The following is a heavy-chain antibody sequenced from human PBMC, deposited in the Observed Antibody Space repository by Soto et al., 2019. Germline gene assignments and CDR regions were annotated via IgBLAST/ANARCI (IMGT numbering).Heavy chain of an antibody. CDR2: INPNGGGT. V-gene: IGHV1-2*04. J-gene: IGHJ4*02. Sequence: QVQLVQSGAEVKEPGASVKVSCRASGYTFTDYYMHWVRQAPGQGPEWMGWINPNGGGTNYAQKFQGWVTMTRDTSISTVYMELRSLGSDDTAVYYCAIQSNSGYYYFDNWGQGTLVTVSS. CDR3: AIQSNSGYYYFDN. CDR1: GYTFTDYY. D-gene: IGHD5-12*01.